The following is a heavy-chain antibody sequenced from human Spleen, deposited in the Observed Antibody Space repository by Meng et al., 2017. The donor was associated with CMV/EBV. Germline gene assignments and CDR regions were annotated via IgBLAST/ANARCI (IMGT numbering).Heavy chain of an antibody. V-gene: IGHV3-23*03. J-gene: IGHJ4*02. CDR1: GFTFSSYA. CDR3: AKGPLRTIFGSNPGMEFDY. CDR2: IYSGGSST. D-gene: IGHD3-3*01. Sequence: GGSLRLSCAASGFTFSSYAMSWVRQAPGKGLEWVSVIYSGGSSTYYADSVKGRFTISRDNSKNTLYLQMNSLRAEDTAVYYCAKGPLRTIFGSNPGMEFDYWGQGTLVTVSS.